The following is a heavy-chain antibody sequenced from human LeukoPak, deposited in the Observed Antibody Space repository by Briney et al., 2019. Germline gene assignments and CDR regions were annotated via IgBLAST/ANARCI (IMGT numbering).Heavy chain of an antibody. Sequence: PSETLSLTCTVSGYSISSGYYWGWIRQPPGKGLEWIGSIYHSGSTYYNPSLKSRVAISVDTSKNQFSLKLSSVTAADTAVYYCARVVPAAMHYFDYWGQGTLVTVSS. D-gene: IGHD2-2*01. CDR1: GYSISSGYY. CDR2: IYHSGST. J-gene: IGHJ4*02. CDR3: ARVVPAAMHYFDY. V-gene: IGHV4-38-2*02.